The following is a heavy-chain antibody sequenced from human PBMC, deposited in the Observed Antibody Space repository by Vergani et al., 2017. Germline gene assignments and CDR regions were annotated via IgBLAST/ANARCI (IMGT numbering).Heavy chain of an antibody. CDR1: GGSISSSSYY. D-gene: IGHD2-2*02. CDR3: ARGRVVPAAIHGDSWFDP. V-gene: IGHV4-39*01. J-gene: IGHJ5*02. CDR2: IYYSGST. Sequence: QLQLQESGPGLVKPSETLSLTCTVSGGSISSSSYYWGWIRQPPGKGLEWIGSIYYSGSTYYNPSFKSRVTISVDTSKNQFSLKLSSVTAADTAVYYCARGRVVPAAIHGDSWFDPWGQGTLVTVSS.